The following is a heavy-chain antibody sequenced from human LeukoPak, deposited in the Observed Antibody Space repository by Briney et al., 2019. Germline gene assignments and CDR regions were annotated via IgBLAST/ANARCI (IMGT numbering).Heavy chain of an antibody. Sequence: GGSLRLSCAASGFTFSSYSMNWVRQAPGKGLEWVSSISSSSSYIYYADSVKGRFTISRDNAKNSLYLQMNSLRAEDTAVYYCARVGCSSASCLYQGYFQHWGQGTLVTVSS. D-gene: IGHD2-2*01. CDR2: ISSSSSYI. CDR1: GFTFSSYS. J-gene: IGHJ1*01. V-gene: IGHV3-21*01. CDR3: ARVGCSSASCLYQGYFQH.